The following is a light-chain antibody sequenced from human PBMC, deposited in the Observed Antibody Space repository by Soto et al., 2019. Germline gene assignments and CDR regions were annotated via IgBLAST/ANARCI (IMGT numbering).Light chain of an antibody. CDR1: SGYIASNY. Sequence: NFMLTQPHSVSESPGKTVTISCTRSSGYIASNYIQWYQQRPGSAPTTVIYADNQRPSGVPDRISGSIDSSSNSASLTISGLKTEYEADYYCQSYDGIPWLFGVGTKVTVL. V-gene: IGLV6-57*04. CDR2: ADN. J-gene: IGLJ3*02. CDR3: QSYDGIPWL.